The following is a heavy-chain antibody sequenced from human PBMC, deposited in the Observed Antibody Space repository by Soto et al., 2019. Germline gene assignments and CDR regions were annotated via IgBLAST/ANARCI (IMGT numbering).Heavy chain of an antibody. J-gene: IGHJ4*02. CDR2: INPSGGRT. Sequence: QVQLVQSGAEMKKPGASVKVSCKASGYTFRDYYIHWVRQAPGQGLEWMGVINPSGGRTDYAQKFQGRLTVTRDTSTSTVFMDLRSLNSEATAMYYCVRALTVTGDYWGQGTLVTVSS. CDR3: VRALTVTGDY. CDR1: GYTFRDYY. V-gene: IGHV1-46*01. D-gene: IGHD3-22*01.